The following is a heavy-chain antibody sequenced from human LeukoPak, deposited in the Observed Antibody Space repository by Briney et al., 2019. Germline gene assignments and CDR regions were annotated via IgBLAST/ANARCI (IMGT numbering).Heavy chain of an antibody. D-gene: IGHD3-22*01. Sequence: SETLSLTCTVSGGSITSYFWSWIRQPAGKGLEWIGRIYVSGSTNYNPSLKSRVTMSVDTSKNQISLKLGSVTAADTAVYYCARDMMAIIGYYYLMDVWGQGTTVTVSS. CDR1: GGSITSYF. V-gene: IGHV4-4*07. CDR3: ARDMMAIIGYYYLMDV. CDR2: IYVSGST. J-gene: IGHJ6*02.